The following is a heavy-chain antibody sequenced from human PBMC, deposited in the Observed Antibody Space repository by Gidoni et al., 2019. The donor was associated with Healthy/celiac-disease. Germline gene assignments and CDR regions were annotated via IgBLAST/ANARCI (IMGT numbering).Heavy chain of an antibody. CDR3: ARGSLGYCTNGVCLAYYYYYGMDV. J-gene: IGHJ6*02. V-gene: IGHV3-7*01. CDR1: GFTFSSYW. D-gene: IGHD2-8*01. CDR2: IKQDGSEK. Sequence: EVQLVESGGGLVQPGGSLRLSCAASGFTFSSYWMSWVRQAPGKGLEWVANIKQDGSEKYYVDSVKGRFTISRDNAKNSLYLQMNSLRAEDTAVYYCARGSLGYCTNGVCLAYYYYYGMDVWGQGTTVTVSS.